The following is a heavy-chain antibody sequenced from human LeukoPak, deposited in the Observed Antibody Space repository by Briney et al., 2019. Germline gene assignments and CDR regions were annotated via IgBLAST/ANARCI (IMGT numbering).Heavy chain of an antibody. CDR2: ISWNSGSI. CDR1: GFTFSTYW. Sequence: PGGSLRLSCSASGFTFSTYWMSWVRQAPGKGLEWVSGISWNSGSIGYADSVKGRFTISRDNAKNSLYLQMNSLRAEDTALYYCAKDLNTAMDALDYWGQGTLVTVSS. J-gene: IGHJ4*02. D-gene: IGHD5-18*01. CDR3: AKDLNTAMDALDY. V-gene: IGHV3-9*01.